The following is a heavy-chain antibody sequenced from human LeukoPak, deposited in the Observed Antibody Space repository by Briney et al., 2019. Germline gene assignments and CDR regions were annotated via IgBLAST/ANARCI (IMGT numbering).Heavy chain of an antibody. J-gene: IGHJ4*02. Sequence: PGGSLRLSCAASGFTFSSYSMNWVRQAPGKGLEWVSSISSTSSYIYYADSVKGRFTISRDNAKNSLYLQMNSLRAEDTAVYYCARESSEYYGSGSFSYWGQGTLVTVSS. CDR3: ARESSEYYGSGSFSY. D-gene: IGHD3-10*01. CDR2: ISSTSSYI. CDR1: GFTFSSYS. V-gene: IGHV3-21*01.